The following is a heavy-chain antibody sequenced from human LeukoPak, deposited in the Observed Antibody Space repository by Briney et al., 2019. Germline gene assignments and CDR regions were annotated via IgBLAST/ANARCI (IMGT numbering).Heavy chain of an antibody. V-gene: IGHV2-70*17. CDR3: ARMTPDSPSFDY. Sequence: SGPALVKPTHTLTLTCTFSGFSLRTPEMCVTWIRQPPGRALEWLARIDWDDDKFYSPPLRTRLTISKDTPKNQVVLRMTNMDPVDTGTYYCARMTPDSPSFDYWGQGALITVSS. D-gene: IGHD2-15*01. J-gene: IGHJ4*02. CDR1: GFSLRTPEMC. CDR2: IDWDDDK.